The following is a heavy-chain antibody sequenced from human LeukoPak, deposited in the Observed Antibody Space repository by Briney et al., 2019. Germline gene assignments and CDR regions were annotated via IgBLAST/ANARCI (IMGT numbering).Heavy chain of an antibody. CDR3: ARVSSSSWYFDY. J-gene: IGHJ4*02. V-gene: IGHV4-4*07. D-gene: IGHD6-13*01. CDR2: IYTSGST. CDR1: GGSISNFY. Sequence: PSETLSLTCTVSGGSISNFYWSWIRQPAGKGLEWIGRIYTSGSTNYNPSLKSRVTISVDTSKNQFSLKLSSVTAADTAVYYCARVSSSSWYFDYWGQGTLVTVSS.